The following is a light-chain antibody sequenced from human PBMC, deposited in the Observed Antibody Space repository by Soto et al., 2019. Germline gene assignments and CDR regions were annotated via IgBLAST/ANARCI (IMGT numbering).Light chain of an antibody. CDR3: QHYDSSSPWT. Sequence: DIQMTQSPSTLSASIGDRVTITCRASQSISYFLAWYQQKPGKAPKLLIYDASSLESGAPSRFSGSGSGTQFTLTIYSLQPDDFATYYCQHYDSSSPWTFGQGTKV. J-gene: IGKJ1*01. CDR1: QSISYF. V-gene: IGKV1-5*01. CDR2: DAS.